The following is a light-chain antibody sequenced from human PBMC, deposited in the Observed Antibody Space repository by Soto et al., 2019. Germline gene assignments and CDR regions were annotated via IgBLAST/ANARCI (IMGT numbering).Light chain of an antibody. CDR3: QQYSSSPT. J-gene: IGKJ4*02. Sequence: EILLTQSPGTLSLSPGERATLSCRASQSVTSNYLAWYQQKPGQAPRLLIYAASSRATGIPHRFSGSGSGTDFTLSISGLEPEDFAVYSCQQYSSSPTFGGGTKVDI. V-gene: IGKV3-20*01. CDR1: QSVTSNY. CDR2: AAS.